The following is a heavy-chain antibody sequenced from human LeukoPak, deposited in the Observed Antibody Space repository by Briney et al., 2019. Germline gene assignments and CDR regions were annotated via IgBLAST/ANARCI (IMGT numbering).Heavy chain of an antibody. CDR1: GGSMTNLY. Sequence: GSLRLSCSVSGGSMTNLYWTWIRQPPGKGLEWIGDIYDSGSTRYNTSLESRVTISVDTSKNQFSLKLSSVTAADTAVYYCAKGGSTNFNYGDVWGQGTTVTVSS. CDR2: IYDSGST. V-gene: IGHV4-59*01. CDR3: AKGGSTNFNYGDV. J-gene: IGHJ6*02. D-gene: IGHD2/OR15-2a*01.